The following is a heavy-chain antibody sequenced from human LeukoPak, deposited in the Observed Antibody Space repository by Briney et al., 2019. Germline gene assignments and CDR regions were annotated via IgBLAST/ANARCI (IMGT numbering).Heavy chain of an antibody. CDR1: GYTFTEQY. CDR3: ARDPGAQIYAGTLANDY. Sequence: ASVKVSCKASGYTFTEQYMHWVRQAPGQRLEWLGWINPDSGVTNYAQKFQGRVTMTRDTSISTVYVELSSLTSDDTAIYYCARDPGAQIYAGTLANDYWGQGTLVTVSS. D-gene: IGHD6-13*01. V-gene: IGHV1-2*02. CDR2: INPDSGVT. J-gene: IGHJ4*02.